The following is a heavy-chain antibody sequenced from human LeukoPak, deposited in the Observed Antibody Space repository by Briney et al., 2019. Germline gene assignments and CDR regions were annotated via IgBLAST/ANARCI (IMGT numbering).Heavy chain of an antibody. CDR2: IYYSGST. Sequence: PSETLSLTCTVSGGSISSYSWSWIRQPPGKGLEWIGFIYYSGSTNYNPSLKSRVTISVDTSKNQFSLKLSSVTAADTAVYYCARSDPTYYYDSSGYHAFDIWGQGTMVTVSS. V-gene: IGHV4-59*01. CDR3: ARSDPTYYYDSSGYHAFDI. D-gene: IGHD3-22*01. CDR1: GGSISSYS. J-gene: IGHJ3*02.